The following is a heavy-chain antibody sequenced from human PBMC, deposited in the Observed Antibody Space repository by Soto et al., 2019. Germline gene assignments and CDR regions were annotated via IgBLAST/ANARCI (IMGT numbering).Heavy chain of an antibody. CDR1: GFPFSAYT. D-gene: IGHD3-22*01. CDR3: ARQYSYDTSGYRIDF. Sequence: GGSLILSCAASGFPFSAYTMTWVRQSPGKGLEWISSIVGSSDTRYADSVRGRFTISRNNAANSLFLQMNGLRAEDTAVYYCARQYSYDTSGYRIDFWGQGTLVTVSS. J-gene: IGHJ4*02. CDR2: IVGSSDT. V-gene: IGHV3-21*06.